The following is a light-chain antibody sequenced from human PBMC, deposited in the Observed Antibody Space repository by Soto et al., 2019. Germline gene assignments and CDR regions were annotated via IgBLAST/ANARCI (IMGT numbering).Light chain of an antibody. CDR2: GAS. CDR3: QRYNRDPYT. CDR1: QDIGSF. V-gene: IGKV1-27*01. Sequence: DIHMTQSPSSLSASVGDRVTITCRASQDIGSFLAWYQHEPGKPPKLLIFGASTLHSGVPSRFSGSGSGTDFALTISSLQPEDVGTYYCQRYNRDPYTFGPGTKVII. J-gene: IGKJ3*01.